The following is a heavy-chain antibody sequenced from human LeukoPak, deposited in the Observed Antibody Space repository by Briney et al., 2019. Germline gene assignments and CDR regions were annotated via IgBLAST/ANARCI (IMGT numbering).Heavy chain of an antibody. V-gene: IGHV3-33*01. J-gene: IGHJ4*02. CDR2: IWYDGSNK. D-gene: IGHD6-13*01. CDR3: ARDTAAAGWSRFDY. Sequence: GGSLRLSCAASGFTFSSYGMHWVRQAPGKGLEWVAVIWYDGSNKYYADSVKGRFTISRDNSKNTLYLQMNSLRAEDTAVYYCARDTAAAGWSRFDYWGQGTLVTVSS. CDR1: GFTFSSYG.